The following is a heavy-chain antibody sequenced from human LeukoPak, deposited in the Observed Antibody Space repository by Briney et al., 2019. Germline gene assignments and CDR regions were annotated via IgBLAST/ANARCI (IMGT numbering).Heavy chain of an antibody. V-gene: IGHV4-38-2*01. CDR1: GYSISSTYY. CDR2: IYHSGST. CDR3: ARHHWDSSSVDY. D-gene: IGHD6-6*01. Sequence: SETLSLTCAVSGYSISSTYYCGWIRQPPGKGLEWIGTIYHSGSTYYNPSLKSRVTISVDTSKNQFSLRLSSVTAADTAVYYCARHHWDSSSVDYWGQGTLVTVSS. J-gene: IGHJ4*02.